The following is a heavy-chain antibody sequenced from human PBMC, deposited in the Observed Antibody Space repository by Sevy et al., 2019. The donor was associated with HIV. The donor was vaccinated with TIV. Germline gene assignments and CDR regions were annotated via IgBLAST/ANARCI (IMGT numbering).Heavy chain of an antibody. D-gene: IGHD3-3*01. Sequence: ASVKVSCKASGYTFSNNAIHWVRQAPGQRLEWMGWVHAGNGHTKFSEKFQDRVTISRDTSATTVYMDLTSLTSEDTAIYYCARGKGGIFGVVTSQFDYWGQGTLVTVSS. CDR2: VHAGNGHT. CDR1: GYTFSNNA. CDR3: ARGKGGIFGVVTSQFDY. J-gene: IGHJ4*02. V-gene: IGHV1-3*01.